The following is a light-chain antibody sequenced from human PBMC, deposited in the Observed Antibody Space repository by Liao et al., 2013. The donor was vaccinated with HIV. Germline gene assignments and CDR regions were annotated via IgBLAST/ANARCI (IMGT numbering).Light chain of an antibody. CDR3: QAWDRNTAI. CDR1: YLGDKY. J-gene: IGLJ2*01. Sequence: SSELTQSPSVSVSPGQTASITCSGDYLGDKYASWYQHKPGQAPVLVIYQDNKRPSGIPERFSGSNSGNTATLTISGALAIDEADYYCQAWDRNTAIFGGGTKLTVL. V-gene: IGLV3-1*01. CDR2: QDN.